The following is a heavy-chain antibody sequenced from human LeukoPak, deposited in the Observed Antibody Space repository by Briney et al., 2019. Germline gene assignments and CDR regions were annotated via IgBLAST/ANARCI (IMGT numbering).Heavy chain of an antibody. D-gene: IGHD4-17*01. CDR1: GFTVSSNY. V-gene: IGHV3-53*05. CDR3: AKGVPHTHYDYGDYFQH. Sequence: PGGSLRLSCAASGFTVSSNYMSWVRQAPGKGLEWVSVIYSGGSTYYADSVEGRFTISRDNSKNTLYLQMNSLRAEDTAVYYCAKGVPHTHYDYGDYFQHWGQGTLVTVSS. J-gene: IGHJ1*01. CDR2: IYSGGST.